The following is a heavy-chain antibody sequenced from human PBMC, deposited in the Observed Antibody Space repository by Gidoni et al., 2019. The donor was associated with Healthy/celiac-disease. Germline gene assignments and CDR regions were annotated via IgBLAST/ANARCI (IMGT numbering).Heavy chain of an antibody. Sequence: QVTLKESGPVLVKPTETLTLTCTVSGFSLSNARMGVSWIRQPPGKALEWLAHILSNDEKSYSTSLKGRLTISKDTSKSQVVLTMTNMDPVDTATYYCARIPHTVTSLFDYYYYGMDVWGQGTTVTVSS. V-gene: IGHV2-26*01. CDR1: GFSLSNARMG. J-gene: IGHJ6*02. CDR3: ARIPHTVTSLFDYYYYGMDV. D-gene: IGHD4-4*01. CDR2: ILSNDEK.